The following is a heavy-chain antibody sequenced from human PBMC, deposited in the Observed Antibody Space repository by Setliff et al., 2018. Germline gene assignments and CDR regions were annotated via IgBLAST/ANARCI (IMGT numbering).Heavy chain of an antibody. CDR3: ARISFFVRSGYYYAPDP. Sequence: GASVKVSCKSSGYTFTNYGITWVRQAPGQGLEWMGWNNKYNCNTQYAQKFQGRVTVRTDTSTTTAYLELRFLRPDETALYYCARISFFVRSGYYYAPDPWGQGTMVTVSS. D-gene: IGHD3-22*01. CDR2: NNKYNCNT. V-gene: IGHV1-18*01. CDR1: GYTFTNYG. J-gene: IGHJ5*02.